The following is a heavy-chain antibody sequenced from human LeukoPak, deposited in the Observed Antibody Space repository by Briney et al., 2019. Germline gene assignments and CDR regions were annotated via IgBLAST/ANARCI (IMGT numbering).Heavy chain of an antibody. V-gene: IGHV3-11*01. Sequence: GGSLRLSCAVSGFTFSDYYMTWIRQAPRKGLEWISDDSDSGRTRDYGDSVKGRFTVSRDNARNSLYLQMNSLRADDTAVYYCARTLYDYDYAYYYGMDVWGQGTTVTVSS. CDR2: DSDSGRTR. CDR1: GFTFSDYY. CDR3: ARTLYDYDYAYYYGMDV. J-gene: IGHJ6*02. D-gene: IGHD4-17*01.